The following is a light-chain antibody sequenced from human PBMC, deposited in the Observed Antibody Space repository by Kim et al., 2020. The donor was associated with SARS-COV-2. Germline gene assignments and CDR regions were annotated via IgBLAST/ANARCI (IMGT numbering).Light chain of an antibody. V-gene: IGLV2-23*01. J-gene: IGLJ1*01. CDR3: SSYASYTTNYL. CDR1: INDIGSYSL. CDR2: EGS. Sequence: QSALTQPAAVSGSPGQSITISCSGTINDIGSYSLVSWYQQHPGKAPRLIIYEGSKRPSGISFRFSGSKSGSTASLTISALQAEDEAHYYCSSYASYTTNYLFGTGTKVTVL.